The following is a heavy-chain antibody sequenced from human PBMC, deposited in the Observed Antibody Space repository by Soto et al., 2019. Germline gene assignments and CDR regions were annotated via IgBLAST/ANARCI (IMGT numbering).Heavy chain of an antibody. CDR1: GGTFSSYA. Sequence: SVKVSCKASGGTFSSYAISWVRQAPGQGLEWMGGIIPIFGTANYAQKFQGRVTITADESTSTAYMELSSLRSEDTAVYYCAREGYYYDSSGYFGNFDYWGQGTLDTVSS. D-gene: IGHD3-22*01. CDR3: AREGYYYDSSGYFGNFDY. CDR2: IIPIFGTA. V-gene: IGHV1-69*13. J-gene: IGHJ4*02.